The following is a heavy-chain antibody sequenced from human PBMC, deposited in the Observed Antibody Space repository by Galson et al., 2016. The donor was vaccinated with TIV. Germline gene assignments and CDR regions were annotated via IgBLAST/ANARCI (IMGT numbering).Heavy chain of an antibody. V-gene: IGHV4-39*07. Sequence: ATLSLTCTVSGGSISDSSYCWRWIRQPPGKGLEWIGNVYYSATTCYNPSLKSRLTVSVDTSKNQFSLKLDSPTPADTAVYSCARLHAVSVGYWGQGTLVTVSS. CDR3: ARLHAVSVGY. D-gene: IGHD6-19*01. CDR1: GGSISDSSYC. CDR2: VYYSATT. J-gene: IGHJ4*02.